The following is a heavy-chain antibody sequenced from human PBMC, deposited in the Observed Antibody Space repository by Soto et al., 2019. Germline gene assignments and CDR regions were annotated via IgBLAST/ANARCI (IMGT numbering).Heavy chain of an antibody. Sequence: SETLSLTCTVSGVSIISGDYYWSWIRQPPGKGLEWIGYIYYSGSTYYNPSLKSRVTISVDTSKNQFSLKLSSVTAADTAVYYCARVPRFLEWLFPFDYWGQGTLVTVSS. J-gene: IGHJ4*02. CDR1: GVSIISGDYY. V-gene: IGHV4-30-4*01. CDR3: ARVPRFLEWLFPFDY. CDR2: IYYSGST. D-gene: IGHD3-3*01.